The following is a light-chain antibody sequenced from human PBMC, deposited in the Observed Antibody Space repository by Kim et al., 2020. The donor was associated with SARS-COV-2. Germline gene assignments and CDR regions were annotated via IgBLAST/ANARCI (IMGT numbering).Light chain of an antibody. CDR3: QKYDSAPWT. J-gene: IGKJ1*01. Sequence: IQMTQSPSYLSASVGDRVTITCRASQGISRSLAWYQQNPGKVPKLLIYAASALQSGVPSRFSGSGSGTDFTLTISSLQPEDVATYYCQKYDSAPWTFGQGTKVDIK. CDR2: AAS. CDR1: QGISRS. V-gene: IGKV1-27*01.